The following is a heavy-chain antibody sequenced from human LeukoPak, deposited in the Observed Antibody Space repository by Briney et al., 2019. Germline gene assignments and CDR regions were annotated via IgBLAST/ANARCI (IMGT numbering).Heavy chain of an antibody. CDR3: AKDGGHCTSLDCSEEGDY. D-gene: IGHD2-8*01. V-gene: IGHV3-23*01. CDR1: GFTFSSYA. J-gene: IGHJ4*02. Sequence: PGGSLRLSCAASGFTFSSYAMSWVRQAPGKGLEWVSVIRGSGTTTYYADSVKGRFTVSRDNSKNTVCLQMNSLRAEDTATYFCAKDGGHCTSLDCSEEGDYWGQGTLVTVSS. CDR2: IRGSGTTT.